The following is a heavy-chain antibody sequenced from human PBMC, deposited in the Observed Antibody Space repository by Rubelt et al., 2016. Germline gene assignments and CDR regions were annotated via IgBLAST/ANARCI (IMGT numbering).Heavy chain of an antibody. J-gene: IGHJ4*02. CDR1: GYTFTSYG. CDR3: ARDGGSYGRDY. D-gene: IGHD1-26*01. CDR2: INVYNGNT. Sequence: QVQLVQSGAEVKKPGASVKVSCKASGYTFTSYGISWVRQAPGQGLEWMGWINVYNGNTNFILKVKGRVTLTTDTSTSTSYMELMSLRSDDTAVDYWARDGGSYGRDYWGQGTLVSVSS. V-gene: IGHV1-18*01.